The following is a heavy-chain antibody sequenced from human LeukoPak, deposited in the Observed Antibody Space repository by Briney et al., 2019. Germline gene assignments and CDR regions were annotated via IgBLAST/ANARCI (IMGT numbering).Heavy chain of an antibody. CDR1: GFNFGAFA. CDR3: DNGEW. D-gene: IGHD3-3*01. V-gene: IGHV3-23*01. CDR2: ISDTVKVV. J-gene: IGHJ4*02. Sequence: GGSLRLSCIGSGFNFGAFAMSWVRQVAGRSPELDSTISDTVKVVFYRDSVRGRATVSRDNSRSTLYLQLSDVRGDDTAVYYCDNGEWWGPGTQVVVSS.